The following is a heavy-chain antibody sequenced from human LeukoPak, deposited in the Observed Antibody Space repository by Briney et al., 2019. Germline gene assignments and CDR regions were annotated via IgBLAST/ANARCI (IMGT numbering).Heavy chain of an antibody. J-gene: IGHJ4*02. V-gene: IGHV4-39*01. Sequence: SETLSLTCTVSGGSISSSRHYWGWIHQPPGKGLEWIGSIYYSGSTHYNPSLKSRVTISVDTSKNQFSLKLSSVTAADTAVYYCARAESGWYVDYWGQGTLVTVSS. CDR1: GGSISSSRHY. D-gene: IGHD6-19*01. CDR2: IYYSGST. CDR3: ARAESGWYVDY.